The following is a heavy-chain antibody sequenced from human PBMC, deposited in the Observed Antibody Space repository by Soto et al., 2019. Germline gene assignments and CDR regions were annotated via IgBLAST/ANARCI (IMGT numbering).Heavy chain of an antibody. D-gene: IGHD1-26*01. CDR1: GGSFSGYY. V-gene: IGHV4-34*01. Sequence: SETLSLTCAVYGGSFSGYYWSWIRQPPGKGLEWIGEINHSGSTNYNPSLKSRVTISVDTSKNQFSLKLSSVTAADTAVYYCARFEVGATTLDAFDIWAQGTMVTVSS. CDR3: ARFEVGATTLDAFDI. CDR2: INHSGST. J-gene: IGHJ3*02.